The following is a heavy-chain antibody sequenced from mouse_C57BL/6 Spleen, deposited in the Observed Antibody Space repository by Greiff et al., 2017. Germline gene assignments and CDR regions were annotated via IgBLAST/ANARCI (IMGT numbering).Heavy chain of an antibody. D-gene: IGHD1-1*01. J-gene: IGHJ2*01. Sequence: VQLQQPGAELVKPGASVKLSCKASGYTFTSYWMPWVKQRPGQGLEWIGMIHPNSGSTNYNEKFKSKATLTVDKSSSTAYMQLSILTSEDSAVYYCARGPSCGSSFLFDYWGQGTTLTVSS. CDR3: ARGPSCGSSFLFDY. CDR1: GYTFTSYW. CDR2: IHPNSGST. V-gene: IGHV1-64*01.